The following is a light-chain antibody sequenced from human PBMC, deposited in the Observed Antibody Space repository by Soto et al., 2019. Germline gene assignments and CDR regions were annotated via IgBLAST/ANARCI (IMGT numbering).Light chain of an antibody. Sequence: DIQMTQSPSTLSATAGDRVTITCRASQSISSWLAWYQQKPGKAPKLLIYDASNLESGVPSRFSGGGSGTEFSLTISSLQPDDFATYYCQQYNYFWAFGQGTKVDTK. J-gene: IGKJ1*01. V-gene: IGKV1-5*01. CDR3: QQYNYFWA. CDR1: QSISSW. CDR2: DAS.